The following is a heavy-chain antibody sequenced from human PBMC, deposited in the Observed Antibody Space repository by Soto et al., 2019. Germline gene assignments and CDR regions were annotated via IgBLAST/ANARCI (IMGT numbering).Heavy chain of an antibody. V-gene: IGHV1-69*01. Sequence: QVQLVQSGAEVTKPGSSVKVSCKASGGTFSDYGIHWVRLAPGQGLEWMGGIIPIFGTANYAQKFQGRVTIFADESTTTTYMELSSLRSEDSAVYYCARGWDHYDSSGLRTWFDPWGQGTLVTVSS. CDR1: GGTFSDYG. J-gene: IGHJ5*02. CDR3: ARGWDHYDSSGLRTWFDP. CDR2: IIPIFGTA. D-gene: IGHD3-22*01.